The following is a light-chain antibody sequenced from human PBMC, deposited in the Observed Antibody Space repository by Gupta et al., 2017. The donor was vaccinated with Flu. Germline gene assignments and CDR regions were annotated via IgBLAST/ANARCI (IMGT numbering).Light chain of an antibody. Sequence: SGDALPKQYAYWYQQKPGQAPVLVIYKDSERPSGIPERFSGSSSGTTVTLTISGVQAEDEADYYCQSADSSGTSLFGGGTKLTVL. J-gene: IGLJ2*01. CDR1: ALPKQY. V-gene: IGLV3-25*03. CDR2: KDS. CDR3: QSADSSGTSL.